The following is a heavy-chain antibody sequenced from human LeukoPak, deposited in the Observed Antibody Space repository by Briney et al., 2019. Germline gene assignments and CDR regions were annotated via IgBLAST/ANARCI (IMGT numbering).Heavy chain of an antibody. CDR2: MNPNSGNT. CDR3: ARALSWTTESYYYMDV. D-gene: IGHD3/OR15-3a*01. V-gene: IGHV1-8*01. J-gene: IGHJ6*03. CDR1: GYTFTSYD. Sequence: ASVKVSCKAAGYTFTSYDINWVRQATGQGLGWMGGMNPNSGNTGYAQKFQGRVTMTKNTSITKAYMDLSSLRSEDTAVYYCARALSWTTESYYYMDVWGKGTPVTVSS.